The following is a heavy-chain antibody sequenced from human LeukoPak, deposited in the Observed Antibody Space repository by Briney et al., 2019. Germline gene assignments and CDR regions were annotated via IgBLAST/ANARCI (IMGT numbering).Heavy chain of an antibody. V-gene: IGHV1-8*01. CDR2: MNPNNGNT. J-gene: IGHJ6*04. Sequence: ASVKVSCKASGYTFTSYDINWVRQAPGQGLEWMGWMNPNNGNTGYPLKFQGRVTMTRDTSISTGYMELRSLRSEDTAIYYCARVPRDTETSNYYNMDVWGKGTMVTISS. CDR1: GYTFTSYD. CDR3: ARVPRDTETSNYYNMDV.